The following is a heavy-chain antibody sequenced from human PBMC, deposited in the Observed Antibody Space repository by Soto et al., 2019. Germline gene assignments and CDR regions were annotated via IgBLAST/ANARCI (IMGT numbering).Heavy chain of an antibody. CDR3: AREYGSGNYYDPGYLH. Sequence: SETLSLTCAVSGYSISSGYYWGWLRQPPGKGLEWIGNIYYSGSTYYKPSLKSRATISVDTSKNQFSLRLSSVTAADTAVYYCAREYGSGNYYDPGYLHWGQGTLVTVSS. J-gene: IGHJ4*02. V-gene: IGHV4-38-2*02. CDR2: IYYSGST. CDR1: GYSISSGYY. D-gene: IGHD3-10*01.